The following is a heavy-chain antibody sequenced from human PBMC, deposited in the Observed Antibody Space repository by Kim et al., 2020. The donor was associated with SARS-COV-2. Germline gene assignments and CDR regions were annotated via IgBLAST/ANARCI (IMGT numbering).Heavy chain of an antibody. J-gene: IGHJ4*02. V-gene: IGHV3-64D*09. D-gene: IGHD5-18*01. Sequence: DSVKGRFTISRDNSKNTLYLQMSSLRAEDTAVYYCVKDQNTAMVLEFDYWGQGTLVTVSS. CDR3: VKDQNTAMVLEFDY.